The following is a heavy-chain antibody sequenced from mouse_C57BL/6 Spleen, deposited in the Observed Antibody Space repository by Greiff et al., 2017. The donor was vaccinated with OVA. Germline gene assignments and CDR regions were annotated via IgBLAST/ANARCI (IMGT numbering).Heavy chain of an antibody. J-gene: IGHJ1*03. CDR2: ISSGSSTI. CDR1: GFTFSDYG. Sequence: DVKLVESGGGLVKPGGSLKLSCAASGFTFSDYGMHWVRQAPEKGLAWVAYISSGSSTIYYADTVKGRFTISRDNAKNTLFLQMTSLRSEDTAMYYCARDYGSSYGYFDVWGTGTTVTVSS. D-gene: IGHD1-1*01. CDR3: ARDYGSSYGYFDV. V-gene: IGHV5-17*01.